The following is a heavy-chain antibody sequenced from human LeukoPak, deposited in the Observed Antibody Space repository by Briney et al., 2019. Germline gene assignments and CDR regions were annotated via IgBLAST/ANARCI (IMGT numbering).Heavy chain of an antibody. CDR1: GGTFSSYA. Sequence: ASVKVSCKASGGTFSSYAISWVRQAPGQGLEWMGWINPNSGGTNYAQKFQGRVTMTRDTSISTAYMELSRLRSDDTAVYYCARVLGSGVYYYYYMDVWGKGTTVTVSS. J-gene: IGHJ6*03. CDR3: ARVLGSGVYYYYYMDV. V-gene: IGHV1-2*02. D-gene: IGHD3-3*02. CDR2: INPNSGGT.